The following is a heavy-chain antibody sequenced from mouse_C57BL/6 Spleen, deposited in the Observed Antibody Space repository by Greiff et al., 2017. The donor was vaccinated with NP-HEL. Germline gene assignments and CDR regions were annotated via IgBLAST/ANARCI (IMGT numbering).Heavy chain of an antibody. CDR2: IHPNSGST. Sequence: QVQLQQPGAELVKPGASVKLSCKASGYTFTSYWMHWVKQRPGQGLEWIGMIHPNSGSTNYNEKFKSKATLTVDKSSSTAYMQLSSLTSEDSAVYYGARRGYDGRSLAWFAYWGQGTLVTVSA. V-gene: IGHV1-64*01. D-gene: IGHD1-1*01. CDR3: ARRGYDGRSLAWFAY. J-gene: IGHJ3*01. CDR1: GYTFTSYW.